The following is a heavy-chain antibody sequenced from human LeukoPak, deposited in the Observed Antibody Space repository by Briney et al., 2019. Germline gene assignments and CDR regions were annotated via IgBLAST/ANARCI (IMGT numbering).Heavy chain of an antibody. CDR2: ISSGSSYI. Sequence: PGGSLRLSCAASGFTFSSYIMNWVRQAPGKGLEWVSSISSGSSYIYYANSVKGRFTISRDNAKNSMYLQMNSLRVEDTAVYYCARGAEDWGQGTLVTVSS. J-gene: IGHJ4*02. CDR1: GFTFSSYI. D-gene: IGHD1-14*01. V-gene: IGHV3-21*01. CDR3: ARGAED.